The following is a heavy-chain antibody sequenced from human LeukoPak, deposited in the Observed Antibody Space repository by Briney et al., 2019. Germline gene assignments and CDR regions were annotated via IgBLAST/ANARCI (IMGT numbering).Heavy chain of an antibody. Sequence: PSETLSLTCAVYGGSFSGYYWSWIRQPPGKGLEWIGEINHSGSTNYNPSLKSRVTISVDTSKNQFSLKLSSVTAADTAVYYCARGEYSSSSGPFDIWGQGTMVTVSS. J-gene: IGHJ3*02. CDR1: GGSFSGYY. CDR3: ARGEYSSSSGPFDI. V-gene: IGHV4-34*01. D-gene: IGHD6-6*01. CDR2: INHSGST.